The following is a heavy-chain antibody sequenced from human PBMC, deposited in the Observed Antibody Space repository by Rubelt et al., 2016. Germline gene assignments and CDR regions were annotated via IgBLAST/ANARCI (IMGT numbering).Heavy chain of an antibody. Sequence: QVQLVQSGAEVKKPGSSVKVYCKASGGTFSSYAISWVRQAPGPGLEWMGGIIPIFGSANYGQKFQGRVTITAGKSTSTADMELSSLGAEDTAVYYCARDLVGVVITTHDAFDIWGQGTMVTVSS. V-gene: IGHV1-69*06. J-gene: IGHJ3*02. CDR1: GGTFSSYA. CDR3: ARDLVGVVITTHDAFDI. CDR2: IIPIFGSA. D-gene: IGHD3-22*01.